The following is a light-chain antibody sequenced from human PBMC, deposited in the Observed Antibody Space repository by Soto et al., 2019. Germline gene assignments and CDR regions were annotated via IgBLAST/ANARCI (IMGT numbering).Light chain of an antibody. CDR2: EVS. CDR1: SSDVGAYDF. CDR3: SSYTTSSTRV. V-gene: IGLV2-14*03. Sequence: QSVLAQPASVSGSPGQSITISCTGTSSDVGAYDFVSWYQQHPDKAPKLMIYEVSNLPSGVSYRFSGSKSVNTATLTISGLQAEDEADYYCSSYTTSSTRVFGTGTKVNVL. J-gene: IGLJ1*01.